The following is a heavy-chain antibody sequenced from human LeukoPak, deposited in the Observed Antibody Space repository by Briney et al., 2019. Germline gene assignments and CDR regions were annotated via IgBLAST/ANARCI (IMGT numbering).Heavy chain of an antibody. V-gene: IGHV3-48*01. D-gene: IGHD6-19*01. J-gene: IGHJ6*02. CDR2: ISSSSSTI. CDR3: ARQIAVAGGFYYYGMDV. CDR1: GFTFSSYS. Sequence: GGSLRLSCAASGFTFSSYSMKWVRQAPGKGLEWVSYISSSSSTIYYADSVKGRFTISRDNAKNSLYLQMNSLRAEDTAVYYCARQIAVAGGFYYYGMDVWGQGTTVTVSS.